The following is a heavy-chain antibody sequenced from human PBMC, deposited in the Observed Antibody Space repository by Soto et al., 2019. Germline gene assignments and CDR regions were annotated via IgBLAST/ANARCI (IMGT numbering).Heavy chain of an antibody. CDR3: ARDPLFSGYEASLAS. CDR2: ISLDGGIR. Sequence: QVHLLESGGGVVQPGRSLRLSCTASGFTFSDNPMPWVRQGPGKGLEWVAVISLDGGIRSYGDSVKGRFTVSRDNSNNTLYLQMKSLRVEDTAGYFCARDPLFSGYEASLASWGRGTLVTVSS. J-gene: IGHJ4*02. D-gene: IGHD5-12*01. V-gene: IGHV3-30-3*01. CDR1: GFTFSDNP.